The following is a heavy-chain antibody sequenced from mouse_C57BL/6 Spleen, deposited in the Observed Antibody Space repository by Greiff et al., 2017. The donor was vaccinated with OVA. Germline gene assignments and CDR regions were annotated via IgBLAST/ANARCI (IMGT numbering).Heavy chain of an antibody. J-gene: IGHJ2*01. V-gene: IGHV1-76*01. CDR1: GYNFTDYY. D-gene: IGHD3-3*01. CDR2: IYPGSGNT. Sequence: QVQLQQSGAELVRPGASVKLSCKASGYNFTDYYISWVKQRPGQGLEWIARIYPGSGNTYYNEKFKGKATLTAEKSSSTAYMQLSSLTSEDSAVYFCARRDFYLDYWGQGTTLTVSS. CDR3: ARRDFYLDY.